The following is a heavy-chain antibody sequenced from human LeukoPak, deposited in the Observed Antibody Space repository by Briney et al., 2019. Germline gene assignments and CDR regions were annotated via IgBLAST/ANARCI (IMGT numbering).Heavy chain of an antibody. V-gene: IGHV3-7*01. CDR2: IKQDGSEK. D-gene: IGHD1-20*01. CDR1: GFTFSSCW. Sequence: GGSLRLSSAASGFTFSSCWMSWVRQAPGKGLEWVANIKQDGSEKYYVDSVKGRFTISRDNAKNSLYLQMNSLRAEDTAVYYCARGGITGIYWGQGTLVTVSS. J-gene: IGHJ4*02. CDR3: ARGGITGIY.